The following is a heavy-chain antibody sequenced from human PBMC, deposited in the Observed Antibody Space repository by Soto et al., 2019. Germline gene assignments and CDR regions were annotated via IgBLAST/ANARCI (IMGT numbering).Heavy chain of an antibody. J-gene: IGHJ4*02. D-gene: IGHD2-8*01. V-gene: IGHV4-4*02. CDR3: AAHAGKTDGPLAY. Sequence: QVQLQESGPGLVKPSGTLSLTCAVSGGSITIGNWWTWVRQPPGKGLEWIGEIYHSGSTNYNPSPKRRVTISLDKNNNQFSLNLSSVTAADTAVYYCAAHAGKTDGPLAYWGQGTLVTVSS. CDR1: GGSITIGNW. CDR2: IYHSGST.